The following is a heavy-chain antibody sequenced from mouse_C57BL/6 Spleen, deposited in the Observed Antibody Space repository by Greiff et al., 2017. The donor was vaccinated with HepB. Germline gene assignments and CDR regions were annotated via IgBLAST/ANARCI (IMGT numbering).Heavy chain of an antibody. CDR3: ARDYYVYDPYYFDY. CDR1: GYTFTSYG. V-gene: IGHV1-81*01. Sequence: VQLQQSGAELARPGASVKLSCKASGYTFTSYGISWVKQRTGQGLEWIGEIYPRSGNTYYNEKFKGKATLTADKSSSTAYMELHSLTSEDSAVYFCARDYYVYDPYYFDYWGQGTTLTVSS. J-gene: IGHJ2*01. CDR2: IYPRSGNT. D-gene: IGHD2-2*01.